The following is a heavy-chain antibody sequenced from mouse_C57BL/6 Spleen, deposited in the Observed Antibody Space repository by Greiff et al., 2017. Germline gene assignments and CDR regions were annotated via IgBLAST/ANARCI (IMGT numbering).Heavy chain of an antibody. CDR1: GYTFTDYE. V-gene: IGHV1-15*01. CDR3: TRKGNFY. Sequence: QVQLKQSGAELVRPGASVTLSCKASGYTFTDYEMHWVKQTPVHGLEWIGAIDPETGGTAYNQKFKGQAILTADKSSSTAYMELRSLTSEDSAVDYCTRKGNFYWGQGTTLTVSS. D-gene: IGHD2-1*01. J-gene: IGHJ2*01. CDR2: IDPETGGT.